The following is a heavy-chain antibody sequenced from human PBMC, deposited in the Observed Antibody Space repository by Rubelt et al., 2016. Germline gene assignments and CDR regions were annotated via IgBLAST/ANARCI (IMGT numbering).Heavy chain of an antibody. D-gene: IGHD6-13*01. CDR3: ARQWPGAEAAFDY. J-gene: IGHJ4*02. V-gene: IGHV4-39*01. CDR1: GGSISSSSYY. CDR2: VYYSGST. Sequence: QLQLQESGPGLVKPSETLSLTCTVSGGSISSSSYYWGCIRQPPGKGLEWIGSVYYSGSTYYKPSLKSRVTISVDTSKNPVSLKLSSVTAADTAVYYCARQWPGAEAAFDYWGQGTLVTVSS.